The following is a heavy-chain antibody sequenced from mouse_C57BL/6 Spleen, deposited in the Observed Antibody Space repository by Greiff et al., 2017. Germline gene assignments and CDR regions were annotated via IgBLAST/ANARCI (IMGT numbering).Heavy chain of an antibody. D-gene: IGHD2-5*01. Sequence: QVQLQQPGAELVKPGASVQLSCKASGYTFTSYWLQWVKQRPGQGLEWIGEIDPSDSYTNYNQKFKGKATLTVDTSSSTAYMQLSSLTSEDSAVYYCARGGLRDYSNSVDYWGQGTTLTVSS. V-gene: IGHV1-50*01. CDR3: ARGGLRDYSNSVDY. CDR1: GYTFTSYW. J-gene: IGHJ2*01. CDR2: IDPSDSYT.